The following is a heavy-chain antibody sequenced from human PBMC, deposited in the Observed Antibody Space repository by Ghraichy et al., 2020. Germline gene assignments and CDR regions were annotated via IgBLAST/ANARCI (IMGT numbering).Heavy chain of an antibody. CDR1: GGSVSSGSYY. Sequence: SETLSLTCTVSGGSVSSGSYYWSWIRQPPGKGLEWIGYIYYSGSTNYNPSLKSRVTISVDTSKNQFSLKMSSVTAADTAEHYCARAYGSPLLGYYYMDVWGKGTTVTVSS. CDR2: IYYSGST. J-gene: IGHJ6*03. CDR3: ARAYGSPLLGYYYMDV. V-gene: IGHV4-61*01. D-gene: IGHD3-16*01.